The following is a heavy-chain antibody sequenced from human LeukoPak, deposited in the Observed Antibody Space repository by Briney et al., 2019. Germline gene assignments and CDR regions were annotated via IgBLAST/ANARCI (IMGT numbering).Heavy chain of an antibody. Sequence: PGGSLRLSCAASGFTFSDHYMDWVRQAPGKGLEWVGRIRNKANSHTTEYAASVKGRFTISRDDSKNSLYLQMNSLKTEDTAVYYCARVGATTEGFDYWGQGTLVTVSS. D-gene: IGHD1-26*01. CDR3: ARVGATTEGFDY. CDR2: IRNKANSHTT. J-gene: IGHJ4*02. V-gene: IGHV3-72*01. CDR1: GFTFSDHY.